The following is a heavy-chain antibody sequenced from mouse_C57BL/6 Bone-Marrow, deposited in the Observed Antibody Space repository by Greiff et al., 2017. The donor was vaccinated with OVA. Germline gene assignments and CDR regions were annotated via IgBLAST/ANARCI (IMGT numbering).Heavy chain of an antibody. CDR2: ISYDGSN. D-gene: IGHD3-1*01. J-gene: IGHJ2*01. Sequence: EVQLQESGPGLVKPSQSLSLTCSVTGYSITSGYYWNWIRQFPGNKLEWMGYISYDGSNNYNPSLQNRISITRDTSKNQFFLKLNSVTTEDTATYYCARDLGGTRLDYWGQGTTLTVSS. CDR1: GYSITSGYY. V-gene: IGHV3-6*01. CDR3: ARDLGGTRLDY.